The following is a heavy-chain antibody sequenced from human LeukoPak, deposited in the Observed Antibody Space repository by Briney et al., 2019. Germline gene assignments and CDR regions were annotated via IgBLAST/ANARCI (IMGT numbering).Heavy chain of an antibody. CDR2: ISGSGGQT. J-gene: IGHJ4*02. CDR3: AKDSGGSSPAFDY. V-gene: IGHV3-23*01. D-gene: IGHD6-19*01. CDR1: GFTFSNYA. Sequence: GGSLRLSCATSGFTFSNYAMSWVRQAPGKGLEWVSTISGSGGQTYHADSVKGRFTISRDNSKNTLYLQMNSLRAEDTAVYYCAKDSGGSSPAFDYWGQGTLVTVSS.